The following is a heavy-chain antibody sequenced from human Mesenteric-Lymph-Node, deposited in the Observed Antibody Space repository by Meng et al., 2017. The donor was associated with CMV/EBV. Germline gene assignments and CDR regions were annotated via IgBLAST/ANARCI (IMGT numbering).Heavy chain of an antibody. V-gene: IGHV4-38-2*02. CDR2: MFHSGST. D-gene: IGHD1-14*01. Sequence: SETLSLTCTVSGYSISSGYYWGWIWQPPGKGLEWIGSMFHSGSTFYNPSLKSRVTLSVDTSKNQFSLKLTSVTAADTAVYYCARGTYWFDPWGQGTLVTVSS. CDR1: GYSISSGYY. J-gene: IGHJ5*02. CDR3: ARGTYWFDP.